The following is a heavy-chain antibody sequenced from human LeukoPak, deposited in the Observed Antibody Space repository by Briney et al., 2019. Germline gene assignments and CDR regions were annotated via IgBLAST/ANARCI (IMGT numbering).Heavy chain of an antibody. CDR1: GGSISSYY. Sequence: SETLSLTCTVSGGSISSYYWSWIRQPPGKGLEWIGYIYYSGSTNYNPSLKSRVTISVDTSKNQFSLKLSSATAADTAVYYCASSYSGSMVYWGQGTLVTVSS. D-gene: IGHD3-10*01. CDR2: IYYSGST. J-gene: IGHJ4*02. V-gene: IGHV4-59*01. CDR3: ASSYSGSMVY.